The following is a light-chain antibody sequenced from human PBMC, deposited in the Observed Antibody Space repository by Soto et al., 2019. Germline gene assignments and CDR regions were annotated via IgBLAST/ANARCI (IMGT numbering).Light chain of an antibody. CDR3: HQSYRTPGT. CDR1: QSISTY. J-gene: IGKJ1*01. V-gene: IGKV1-39*01. Sequence: DIQMTQSPSSLSASVGDRVTITCRASQSISTYLNWYQQKPGKAPKLLMHAASSLDRGVPSRFSGSGSGTGFTLTISSVQPEDCATYNCHQSYRTPGTFGQGTKLDIK. CDR2: AAS.